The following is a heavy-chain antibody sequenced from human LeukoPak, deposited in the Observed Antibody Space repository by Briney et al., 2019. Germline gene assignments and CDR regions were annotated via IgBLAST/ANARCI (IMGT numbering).Heavy chain of an antibody. CDR2: VDYSGNT. D-gene: IGHD3-22*01. CDR3: ARSDSSGYYLY. CDR1: GGSITNYY. J-gene: IGHJ4*02. V-gene: IGHV4-59*01. Sequence: SETLSLTCSVSGGSITNYYWTWIRQPPGKALEWVGHVDYSGNTNYNPSLKSRVTISVDTSKNQFSLKLSSVTAADTAVYYCARSDSSGYYLYWGQGTLVTVSS.